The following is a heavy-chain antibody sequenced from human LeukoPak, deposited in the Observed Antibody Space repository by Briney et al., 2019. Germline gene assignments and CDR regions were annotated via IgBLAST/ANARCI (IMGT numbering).Heavy chain of an antibody. Sequence: PGGPLRLSCAASGFTFSNYGMSWVRQAPGKGLEWVSDISGSGGITYYAESVKGRFTISRDNSKNTLYLQMNSLRAEDTAVYYCAKGSDYDSKYYYYYMDVWGKGTTVTVSS. CDR3: AKGSDYDSKYYYYYMDV. CDR1: GFTFSNYG. D-gene: IGHD3-22*01. J-gene: IGHJ6*03. CDR2: ISGSGGIT. V-gene: IGHV3-23*01.